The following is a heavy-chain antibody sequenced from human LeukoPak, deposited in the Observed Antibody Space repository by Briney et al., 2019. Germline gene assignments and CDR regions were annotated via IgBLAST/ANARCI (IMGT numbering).Heavy chain of an antibody. CDR1: GGTFSSYA. V-gene: IGHV1-69*13. Sequence: SMKVSCKASGGTFSSYAISWVRQAPGQGLEWMGGIIPIFGTANYAQKFQGRVTITADESTSTAYMELSSLRSEDTAVYYCARDRRVVVITTGYYFDYWGQGTLVTVSS. CDR3: ARDRRVVVITTGYYFDY. D-gene: IGHD3-22*01. J-gene: IGHJ4*02. CDR2: IIPIFGTA.